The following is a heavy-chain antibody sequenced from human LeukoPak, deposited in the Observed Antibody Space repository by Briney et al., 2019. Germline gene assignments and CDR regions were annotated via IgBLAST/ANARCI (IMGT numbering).Heavy chain of an antibody. CDR1: GYTFTRNA. V-gene: IGHV1-3*04. D-gene: IGHD3-10*01. J-gene: IGHJ4*02. Sequence: ASVKVSFKASGYTFTRNAMHWVRPAPGQRLGWMGWINTGNGVTKYSQKFQGRVTITRDISASTVYMELSSLTSEDTAVYYCARGRILLWFGDSPDFDYWGQGTLVTVSS. CDR3: ARGRILLWFGDSPDFDY. CDR2: INTGNGVT.